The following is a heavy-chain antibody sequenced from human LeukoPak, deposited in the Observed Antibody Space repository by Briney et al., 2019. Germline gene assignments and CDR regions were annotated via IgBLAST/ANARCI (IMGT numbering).Heavy chain of an antibody. CDR1: GLTFSGYS. CDR3: ARDYYDSSGLDY. D-gene: IGHD3-22*01. CDR2: ISSSGDTI. V-gene: IGHV3-48*04. J-gene: IGHJ4*02. Sequence: GGSLRLSCAASGLTFSGYSMNWVRQAPGKGLEWISYISSSGDTIYYADSVKGRFTISRDNAKKSLYLQMNSLRAEDTAVYYCARDYYDSSGLDYWGQGTLVTVSS.